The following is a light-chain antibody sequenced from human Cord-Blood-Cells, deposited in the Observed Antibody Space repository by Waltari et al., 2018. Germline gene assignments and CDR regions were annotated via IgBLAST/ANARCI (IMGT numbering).Light chain of an antibody. V-gene: IGKV3-15*01. CDR3: QQYNNWPPEVT. J-gene: IGKJ4*01. Sequence: EIVMTQSPATLSVSPGERATLSCRANQSVSSNLAWYQQKPGQAPRLLIYGGSTRATGIPARFSDSGSGTEFTLTISSLQSEDFAVYYCQQYNNWPPEVTFGGGTKVEIK. CDR1: QSVSSN. CDR2: GGS.